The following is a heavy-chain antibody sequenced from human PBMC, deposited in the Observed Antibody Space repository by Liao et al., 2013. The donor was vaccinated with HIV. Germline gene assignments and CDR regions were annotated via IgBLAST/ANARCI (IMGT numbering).Heavy chain of an antibody. D-gene: IGHD3-3*01. J-gene: IGHJ6*03. CDR2: ISGSGSA. CDR1: HGSISSYY. Sequence: QVQLQESGPGLVKPSETLSLTCSVSHGSISSYYWSWIRQPAGKSLEWIGRISGSGSANYNPSLRRRVTLSVDTSKNQFYLSVNSMTAADTAVYYCARGDNGFWSGSHYYFYYMDVWGKGPRSPSP. V-gene: IGHV4-4*07. CDR3: ARGDNGFWSGSHYYFYYMDV.